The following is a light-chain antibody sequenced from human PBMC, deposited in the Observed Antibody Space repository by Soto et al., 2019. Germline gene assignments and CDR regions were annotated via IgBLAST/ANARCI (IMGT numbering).Light chain of an antibody. CDR2: DAS. CDR3: QQRAGSST. V-gene: IGKV3-11*01. J-gene: IGKJ5*01. CDR1: QSVSNQ. Sequence: EIVLTQSPVTLSLSPGERATLSCRASQSVSNQLAWYQQKPGQAPRLLIYDASRRVTGIPARFSGSGPGTDFTLTLSSLEPEDFAVYYCQQRAGSSTFGQGTRLEIK.